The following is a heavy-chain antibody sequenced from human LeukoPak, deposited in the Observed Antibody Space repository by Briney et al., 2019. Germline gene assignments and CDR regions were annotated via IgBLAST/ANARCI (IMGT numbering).Heavy chain of an antibody. Sequence: ASVKVSCKASGGTFSSYAISWVRQAPGQGLGWMGGIIPIFGTANYAQKFQGRVTITTDESTSTAYMELSSLRSEDTAVYYCARDIGAIFGVVTPYYYYYMDVWGKGTTVTVSS. D-gene: IGHD3-3*01. V-gene: IGHV1-69*05. CDR1: GGTFSSYA. CDR2: IIPIFGTA. CDR3: ARDIGAIFGVVTPYYYYYMDV. J-gene: IGHJ6*03.